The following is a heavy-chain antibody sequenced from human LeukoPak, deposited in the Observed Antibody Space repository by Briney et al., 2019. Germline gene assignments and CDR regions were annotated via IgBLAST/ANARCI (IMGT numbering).Heavy chain of an antibody. CDR1: GGSISSSNW. CDR2: IYHSGST. D-gene: IGHD1-26*01. J-gene: IGHJ4*02. V-gene: IGHV4-4*02. CDR3: ATSSGSYYLFDY. Sequence: SETLSLTCAVSGGSISSSNWWSWVRQPPGKGLEWIGEIYHSGSTNYNPSLKSRVTISVDKSKNQFSLKLSSVTAADTAVYYCATSSGSYYLFDYWGQGTLVTVSS.